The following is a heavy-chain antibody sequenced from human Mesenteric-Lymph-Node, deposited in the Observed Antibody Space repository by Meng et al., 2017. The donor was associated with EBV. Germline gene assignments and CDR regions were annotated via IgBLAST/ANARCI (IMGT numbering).Heavy chain of an antibody. CDR2: INHSGST. D-gene: IGHD6-13*01. J-gene: IGHJ4*02. CDR3: AREADTSRTGLGY. Sequence: QVQLQELGPGLLKPSETLFLTCAVYGGSFRGYYWGWNRQPPGKGLEWIGEINHSGSTNYNPSLKSRVTISVDTSKNQFSLKLSSVTAADTAVYYCAREADTSRTGLGYWGQGTLVTVSS. V-gene: IGHV4-34*01. CDR1: GGSFRGYY.